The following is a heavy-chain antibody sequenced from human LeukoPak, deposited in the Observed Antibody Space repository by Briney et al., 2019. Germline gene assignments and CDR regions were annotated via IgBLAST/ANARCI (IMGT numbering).Heavy chain of an antibody. J-gene: IGHJ3*02. Sequence: GGSLRLSCAASGFTFSSYSMNWGRQAPGKGLEWVSSISSSSTYIYYADSVKGRFTISRDNAKNSLFLQMNSLRAEDTAVYYCARRGHAAVATQKDDALDIWGQGTMVTVSS. CDR1: GFTFSSYS. V-gene: IGHV3-21*01. CDR2: ISSSSTYI. CDR3: ARRGHAAVATQKDDALDI. D-gene: IGHD6-13*01.